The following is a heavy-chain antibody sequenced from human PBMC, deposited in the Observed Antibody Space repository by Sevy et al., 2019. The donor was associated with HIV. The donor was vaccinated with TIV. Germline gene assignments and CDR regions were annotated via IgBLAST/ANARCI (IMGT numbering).Heavy chain of an antibody. CDR3: AKDRIWELGDAFDI. Sequence: GGSLRLSCAASGFTFSSYVMNWVRQAPGKGLQWVSVLNGGGGSTSYAGSVKGRFAISRDNSKNTLYLQMNSLRAEDTAVYYCAKDRIWELGDAFDIWGQGTMVTVSS. CDR1: GFTFSSYV. V-gene: IGHV3-23*01. CDR2: LNGGGGST. D-gene: IGHD3-10*01. J-gene: IGHJ3*02.